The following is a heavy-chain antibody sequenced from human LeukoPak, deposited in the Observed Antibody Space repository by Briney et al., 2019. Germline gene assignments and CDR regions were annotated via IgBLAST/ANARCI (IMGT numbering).Heavy chain of an antibody. J-gene: IGHJ4*01. D-gene: IGHD2-8*01. CDR2: INQNGNEK. V-gene: IGHV3-7*01. CDR1: GFTFSNYW. CDR3: ARDINGPSN. Sequence: PGGSLRLSCVGSGFTFSNYWMSWVRQAPGKGLEWVANINQNGNEKYYVDSVRGRFTISRDNAKNSLYLQMTILEAEDTAVYYCARDINGPSNWGQGVLVAVSS.